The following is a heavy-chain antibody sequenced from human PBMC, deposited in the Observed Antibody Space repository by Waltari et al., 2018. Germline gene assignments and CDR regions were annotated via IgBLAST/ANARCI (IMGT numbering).Heavy chain of an antibody. V-gene: IGHV1-69*05. CDR3: ARDLGDYYDRGAFDI. D-gene: IGHD3-22*01. CDR1: GYTFTSYG. Sequence: QVQLVQSGAEVKKPGASVKVSCKASGYTFTSYGISWVRQAPGQGLEWMGGIIPIFGTANDAQKFQGRVTITTDESTSTAYMELSSLRSEDTAVYYCARDLGDYYDRGAFDIRGQGTMVTVSS. CDR2: IIPIFGTA. J-gene: IGHJ3*02.